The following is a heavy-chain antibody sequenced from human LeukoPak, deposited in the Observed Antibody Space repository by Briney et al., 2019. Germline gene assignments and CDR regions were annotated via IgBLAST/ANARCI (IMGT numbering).Heavy chain of an antibody. D-gene: IGHD3-16*01. V-gene: IGHV3-7*04. CDR3: ARGTYYYEF. J-gene: IGHJ4*02. Sequence: GGSLRLSCAASTFTFSNYWMSWVRQPPGKGLEWVAYMNQAGNDKKYLDSVKGRFTISRDNAKNSLYLQMNSLRAEDTAVYYCARGTYYYEFWGQGTLVTVSS. CDR2: MNQAGNDK. CDR1: TFTFSNYW.